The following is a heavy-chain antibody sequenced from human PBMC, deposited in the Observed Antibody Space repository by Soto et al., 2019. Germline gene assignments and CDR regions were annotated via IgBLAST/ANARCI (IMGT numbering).Heavy chain of an antibody. CDR3: ARDPKASGGQHWAFNYFDS. CDR2: ISYDGTNK. Sequence: PVGFLRLSCAASGFSFSISPMHWVRQAPGKGPEWVALISYDGTNKFYADSVKGRFTISRDNSKSTLYLQVDSLRPEDAAVYYCARDPKASGGQHWAFNYFDSWGQGTLVTVSS. D-gene: IGHD7-27*01. CDR1: GFSFSISP. J-gene: IGHJ4*02. V-gene: IGHV3-30-3*01.